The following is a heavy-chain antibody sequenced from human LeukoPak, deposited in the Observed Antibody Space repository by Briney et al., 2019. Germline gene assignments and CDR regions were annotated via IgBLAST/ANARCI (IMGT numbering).Heavy chain of an antibody. Sequence: GGSLRLSCAASGFTFSSYAMSWVRQAPGKGLEWVSAISGSGGSTYYADSVKGRFTISRDNSMNTLYLQMNSLRAEDTAVYYCAKDADYGGNSRFHYYFDYWGQGTLVTVSS. CDR3: AKDADYGGNSRFHYYFDY. CDR2: ISGSGGST. D-gene: IGHD4-23*01. V-gene: IGHV3-23*01. CDR1: GFTFSSYA. J-gene: IGHJ4*02.